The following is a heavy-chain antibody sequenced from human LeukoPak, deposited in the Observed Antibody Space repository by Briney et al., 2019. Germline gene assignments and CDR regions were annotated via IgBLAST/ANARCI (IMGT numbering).Heavy chain of an antibody. CDR1: GFTVSSNY. V-gene: IGHV3-9*01. Sequence: PGGSLRLSCAASGFTVSSNYMSWVRQAPGKGLEWVSGISWNSGSIGYADSVKGRFTISRDNAKNSLYLQMNSLRAEDTALYYCAKGAAAGTTPRYFDYWGQGTLVTVSS. CDR3: AKGAAAGTTPRYFDY. D-gene: IGHD6-13*01. J-gene: IGHJ4*02. CDR2: ISWNSGSI.